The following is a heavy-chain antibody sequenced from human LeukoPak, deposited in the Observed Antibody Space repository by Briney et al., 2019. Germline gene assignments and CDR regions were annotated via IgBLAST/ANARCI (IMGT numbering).Heavy chain of an antibody. Sequence: ASVKVSCKTSGYTFTSYGISWVRQAPGQGLEWMGWISAYNGNTNYAQKLQGRVTMTRDTSISTAYMELSRLRSDDTAVYYCARGGSTIVVVPASNLPSDYWGQGTLVTVSS. D-gene: IGHD2-2*01. CDR2: ISAYNGNT. CDR1: GYTFTSYG. V-gene: IGHV1-18*01. J-gene: IGHJ4*02. CDR3: ARGGSTIVVVPASNLPSDY.